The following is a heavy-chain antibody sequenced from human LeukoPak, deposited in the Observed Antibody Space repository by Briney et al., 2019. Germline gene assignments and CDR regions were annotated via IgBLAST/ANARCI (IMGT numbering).Heavy chain of an antibody. D-gene: IGHD4/OR15-4a*01. J-gene: IGHJ4*02. CDR1: GFTFSSYA. V-gene: IGHV3-49*04. CDR3: TRNIWCDY. Sequence: QPGGSLRLSCAASGFTFSSYAMSWVRQAPGKGLEWVGFIRSKPYGGTTEYAASVKGRFTISRDESKSIAYLQMHSLKTEDTAVYYCTRNIWCDYWGQGTLVTVSS. CDR2: IRSKPYGGTT.